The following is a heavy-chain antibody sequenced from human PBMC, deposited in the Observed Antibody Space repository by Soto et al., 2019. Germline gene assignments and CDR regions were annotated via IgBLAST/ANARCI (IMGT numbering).Heavy chain of an antibody. J-gene: IGHJ5*02. V-gene: IGHV3-23*01. Sequence: PGGSLRLSCAASGFTFSSYAMSWVRQAPGKGLEWVSAISGSGGSTYYADSVKGRFTISRDNAKNSVYPQMDSLRAEDTAVYYCVRGGHGSGSYLGSAWGQGMLVTDTS. D-gene: IGHD3-10*01. CDR2: ISGSGGST. CDR3: VRGGHGSGSYLGSA. CDR1: GFTFSSYA.